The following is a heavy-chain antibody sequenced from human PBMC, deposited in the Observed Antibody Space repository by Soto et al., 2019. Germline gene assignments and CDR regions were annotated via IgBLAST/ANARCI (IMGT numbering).Heavy chain of an antibody. CDR1: GYTFTSYG. J-gene: IGHJ4*02. Sequence: QVQLVQSGAEVKKPGASVKVSCKASGYTFTSYGFSWVRQAPGQGLEWMGWISAYNGKTKSAQKFQDRVTMTTDSSTSTAYMELRSLRSDGTAVYYCARDASSLPIFFDYWGQGTLVTVSS. V-gene: IGHV1-18*01. D-gene: IGHD2-15*01. CDR3: ARDASSLPIFFDY. CDR2: ISAYNGKT.